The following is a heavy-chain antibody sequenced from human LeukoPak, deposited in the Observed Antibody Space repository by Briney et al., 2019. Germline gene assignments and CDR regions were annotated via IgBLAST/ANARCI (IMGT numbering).Heavy chain of an antibody. CDR1: GYTFTSYG. Sequence: ASVKVSCKASGYTFTSYGISWVRQAPGQGLEWMGWISAYNGNTNYAQKLQGRVTMTTDTSTSTAYMELRSLRSDDTAVCYCAAYTMVRGVRYYYYGMGVWGQGTTVTVSS. V-gene: IGHV1-18*01. CDR2: ISAYNGNT. CDR3: AAYTMVRGVRYYYYGMGV. D-gene: IGHD3-10*01. J-gene: IGHJ6*02.